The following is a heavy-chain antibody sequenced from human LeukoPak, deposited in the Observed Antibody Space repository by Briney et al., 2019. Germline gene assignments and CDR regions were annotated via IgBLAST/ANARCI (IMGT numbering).Heavy chain of an antibody. D-gene: IGHD2-2*01. J-gene: IGHJ4*02. CDR3: ARDSADCSSTSCYEDY. Sequence: GGSLRLSCAASGFTFSLYWMHWVRQAPGKGPVWVSRINSDGSTTYADSVKGRFTMSRDNAKNTLYLQMNSLRAEDTAVYFCARDSADCSSTSCYEDYWGQGTLVTVSS. V-gene: IGHV3-74*01. CDR1: GFTFSLYW. CDR2: INSDGST.